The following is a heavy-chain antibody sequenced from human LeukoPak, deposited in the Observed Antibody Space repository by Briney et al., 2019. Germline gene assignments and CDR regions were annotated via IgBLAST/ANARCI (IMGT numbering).Heavy chain of an antibody. CDR2: ISRNGADT. CDR1: GFSFGDYN. CDR3: SRDPYNGAYSEGYYYYFMDV. V-gene: IGHV3-43*01. J-gene: IGHJ6*03. D-gene: IGHD1-1*01. Sequence: GGSLSLSCDPSGFSFGDYNMLWPRHAPGEGLVWVSLISRNGADTKYADSVRGRFIVARDNAKNSLYLQMTSLRVEDTAVYYCSRDPYNGAYSEGYYYYFMDVWGKGTTVTVSS.